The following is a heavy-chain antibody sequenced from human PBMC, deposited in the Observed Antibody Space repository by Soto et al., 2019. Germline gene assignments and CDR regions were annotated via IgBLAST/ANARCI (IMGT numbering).Heavy chain of an antibody. Sequence: PGESLKISCKGSGYKFTRYWIGWVRQMPGKGLEWMGIIYPGDSDTRYSPSFQGQVTISADKSISTAYMQWSSLKATDTAMYYCARADTAMANPFDYWGQGTLVTVSS. CDR3: ARADTAMANPFDY. CDR2: IYPGDSDT. D-gene: IGHD5-18*01. CDR1: GYKFTRYW. V-gene: IGHV5-51*01. J-gene: IGHJ4*02.